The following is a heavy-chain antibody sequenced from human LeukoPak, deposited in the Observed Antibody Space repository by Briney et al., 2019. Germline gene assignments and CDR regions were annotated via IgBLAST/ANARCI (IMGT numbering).Heavy chain of an antibody. CDR3: AEYYDSGVYSSYWYFDL. CDR1: GGSISSADYY. CDR2: IYYSGST. Sequence: SQTLSLTCTVSGGSISSADYYWSWIRQPPGKGLEWIGYIYYSGSTYYNPSPKSRVTISRDTSKNQFSLRRYSVTATATSPFFCAEYYDSGVYSSYWYFDLWGRGTLVTVSS. J-gene: IGHJ2*01. V-gene: IGHV4-30-4*08. D-gene: IGHD3-22*01.